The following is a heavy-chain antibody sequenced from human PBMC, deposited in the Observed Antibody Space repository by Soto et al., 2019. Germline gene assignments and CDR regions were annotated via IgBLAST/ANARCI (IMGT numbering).Heavy chain of an antibody. V-gene: IGHV1-3*01. CDR3: ARDLLGGHRGYYCMDV. CDR1: GYTFTRYA. CDR2: INAVNGNT. D-gene: IGHD1-26*01. Sequence: QVQLVQSGAEVKKPGASVKVSCKASGYTFTRYAMHWVRQAPGQRLEWMGWINAVNGNTKYSQKFQGRVTITRDTSASTAYMELSSLRSEDTAVYSCARDLLGGHRGYYCMDVWGQGTTVTVSS. J-gene: IGHJ6*02.